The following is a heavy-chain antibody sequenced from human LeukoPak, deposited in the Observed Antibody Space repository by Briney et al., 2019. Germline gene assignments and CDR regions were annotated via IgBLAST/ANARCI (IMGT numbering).Heavy chain of an antibody. CDR1: GYTFTSYG. J-gene: IGHJ4*02. CDR3: ARALTAARYCSGGSCYDD. Sequence: ASVKVSCKASGYTFTSYGISWVRQAPGQGLEWMGWISAYNGNTNYAQKLQGRVTITADESTSTAYMELSSLRSEDTAVYYCARALTAARYCSGGSCYDDWGQGTLVTVSS. V-gene: IGHV1-18*01. D-gene: IGHD2-15*01. CDR2: ISAYNGNT.